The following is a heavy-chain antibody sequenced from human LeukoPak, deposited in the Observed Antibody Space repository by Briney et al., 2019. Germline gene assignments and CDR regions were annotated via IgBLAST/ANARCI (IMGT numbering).Heavy chain of an antibody. Sequence: SETLSLTCAVYGGSFSGYYWSWIRQPPGKGLEWIGEINHRGSTNYNPSLKSRVTISVDTSKNQFSLKLSSVTAADTAVYYCARLATYCSGGSCYSAWFDPWGQGTLVTVSS. J-gene: IGHJ5*02. CDR2: INHRGST. CDR1: GGSFSGYY. D-gene: IGHD2-15*01. CDR3: ARLATYCSGGSCYSAWFDP. V-gene: IGHV4-34*01.